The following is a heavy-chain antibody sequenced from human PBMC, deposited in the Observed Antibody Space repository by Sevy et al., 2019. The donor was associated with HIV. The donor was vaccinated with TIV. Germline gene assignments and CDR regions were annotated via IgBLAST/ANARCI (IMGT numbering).Heavy chain of an antibody. CDR1: GFSISGYT. J-gene: IGHJ4*02. Sequence: GGSLRLSCAASGFSISGYTMNWVRQAPGKGLEWVSSISSGSSFIYYADSLKGRFTISRDNARNLLYLQMNSLRVEDTAVYYCARVGLGVCSGTNCSPNDYWGQGTLVTVSS. CDR3: ARVGLGVCSGTNCSPNDY. CDR2: ISSGSSFI. D-gene: IGHD2-2*01. V-gene: IGHV3-21*01.